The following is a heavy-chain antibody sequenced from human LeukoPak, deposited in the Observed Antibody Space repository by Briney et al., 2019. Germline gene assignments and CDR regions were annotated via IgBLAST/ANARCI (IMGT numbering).Heavy chain of an antibody. V-gene: IGHV3-11*01. J-gene: IGHJ6*03. D-gene: IGHD6-6*01. Sequence: PGGSLRLSCAVSGFTFNEYYMSWIRQPPGKGLEWVSYISNGASTIYYADSVKGRFTISRDNDNNLLYLQMDSLRAEDTAVYYCARDRHVPGLYYYYMDVWGKGTTVTVSS. CDR1: GFTFNEYY. CDR3: ARDRHVPGLYYYYMDV. CDR2: ISNGASTI.